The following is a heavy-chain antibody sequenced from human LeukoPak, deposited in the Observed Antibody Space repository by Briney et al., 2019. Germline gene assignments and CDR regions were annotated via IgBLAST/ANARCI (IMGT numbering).Heavy chain of an antibody. V-gene: IGHV3-23*01. CDR2: ISTSGTGT. J-gene: IGHJ2*01. CDR1: GLTFNNYA. D-gene: IGHD3-10*01. CDR3: AKSRGYWYFGL. Sequence: GGSLRLSCAASGLTFNNYAMSWVRQAPGKGLEWVSAISTSGTGTVYADSVKGRFTISRDNSKDTLFLQMNSLRAEDTAVYYCAKSRGYWYFGLWGRGTLVTVSS.